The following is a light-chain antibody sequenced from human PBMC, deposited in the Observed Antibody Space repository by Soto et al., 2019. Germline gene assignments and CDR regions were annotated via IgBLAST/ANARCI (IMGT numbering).Light chain of an antibody. J-gene: IGKJ4*01. V-gene: IGKV3-20*01. CDR1: QSVGRDY. CDR3: HQYATDPLT. CDR2: GAS. Sequence: EIVLTQSPGTLSLSPGDRATLSCRASQSVGRDYLAWFQHKAGQAPRLLVHGASNRATGIPDRFSGGGSGTDFTLTITRLEPEDFAVYYCHQYATDPLTFGGGTKVEI.